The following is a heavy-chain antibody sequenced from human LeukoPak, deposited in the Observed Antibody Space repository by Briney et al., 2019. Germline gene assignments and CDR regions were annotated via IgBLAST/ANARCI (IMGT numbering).Heavy chain of an antibody. D-gene: IGHD2-2*01. J-gene: IGHJ6*02. CDR2: INTDGYST. CDR1: GFTVSTNC. Sequence: GGSLRLSCAASGFTVSTNCMTWVRQAPGKGLVWVSRINTDGYSTNYADSVKGRFSISRDNAKNTLYLQMNSLRAEDTAVYYCARDRSYDMDVWGQGTTVTVSS. CDR3: ARDRSYDMDV. V-gene: IGHV3-74*01.